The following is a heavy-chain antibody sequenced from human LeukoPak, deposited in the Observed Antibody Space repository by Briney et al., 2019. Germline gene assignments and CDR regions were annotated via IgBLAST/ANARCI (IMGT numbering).Heavy chain of an antibody. V-gene: IGHV4-4*02. J-gene: IGHJ4*02. D-gene: IGHD1-1*01. CDR2: IYHSGST. Sequence: SETLSLTCAVSGASISSSHWWSWVRQPPGKGLEWIGEIYHSGSTNYNPSLKSRVTISVDKSNDQFSLKLSSVTAADTAVYYCARHTKDYFDYWGQGTLVTVSS. CDR1: GASISSSHW. CDR3: ARHTKDYFDY.